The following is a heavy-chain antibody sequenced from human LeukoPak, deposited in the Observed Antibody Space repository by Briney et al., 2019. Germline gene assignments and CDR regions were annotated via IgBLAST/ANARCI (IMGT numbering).Heavy chain of an antibody. Sequence: GGSLRLSCAASGFTFSSYSMNWVRQAPGKGLEWVSSISSSSSYIYYADSVKGRFTISRDNAKNPLYLQMNSLRAEDTAVYYCARQCKYCSGGSDFDYWGQGTLVTVSS. CDR2: ISSSSSYI. D-gene: IGHD2-15*01. J-gene: IGHJ4*02. CDR3: ARQCKYCSGGSDFDY. CDR1: GFTFSSYS. V-gene: IGHV3-21*01.